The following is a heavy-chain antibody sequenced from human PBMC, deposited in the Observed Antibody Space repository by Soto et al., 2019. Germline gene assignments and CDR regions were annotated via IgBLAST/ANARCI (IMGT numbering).Heavy chain of an antibody. CDR1: GFTFSSYA. J-gene: IGHJ4*02. D-gene: IGHD6-19*01. V-gene: IGHV3-30-3*01. CDR2: ISYDGSNK. CDR3: AREGSGWSYYFDY. Sequence: QVQLVESGGGVVQPGRSLRLSCAASGFTFSSYAMHWVRQAPGKGLEWVAVISYDGSNKYYADSVKGRFTISRDNSKNTLYLQMNSLRAEDTAVYYCAREGSGWSYYFDYWGQGTLVTVSS.